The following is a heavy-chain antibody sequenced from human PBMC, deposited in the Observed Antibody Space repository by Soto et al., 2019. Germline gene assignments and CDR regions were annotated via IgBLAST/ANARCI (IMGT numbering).Heavy chain of an antibody. J-gene: IGHJ3*02. D-gene: IGHD3-10*01. CDR2: ISPDGTIP. CDR1: GFTFSNYW. Sequence: EVQLVESGGGLVQPGGSLRLSCAVSGFTFSNYWMHWVRQAPGKGLVWVSTISPDGTIPDYTDSVKGRLAISRDNAKSILFLQINSLRPEDTAVYYCARFRGDAFDIWGQGTMVTVSS. V-gene: IGHV3-74*01. CDR3: ARFRGDAFDI.